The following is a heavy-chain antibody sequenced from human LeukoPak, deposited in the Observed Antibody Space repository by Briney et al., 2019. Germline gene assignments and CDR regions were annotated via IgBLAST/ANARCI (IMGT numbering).Heavy chain of an antibody. D-gene: IGHD3-10*01. CDR3: ARDFGSGSAGGFDY. Sequence: PGGSLRLSCAASGFTFSSFRMHWVRQAPGKGLVWVSRINSDGITTTYADSVKGRFTISRDDAKNTLYLQVSSLRAEDTAVYYCARDFGSGSAGGFDYWGQGTLVTVPS. CDR1: GFTFSSFR. J-gene: IGHJ4*02. CDR2: INSDGITT. V-gene: IGHV3-74*01.